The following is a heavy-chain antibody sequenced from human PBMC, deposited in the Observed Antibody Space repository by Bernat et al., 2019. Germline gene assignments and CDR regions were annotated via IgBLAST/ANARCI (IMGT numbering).Heavy chain of an antibody. V-gene: IGHV3-33*06. CDR2: IGDDGSNK. Sequence: QVQLVESGGGVVQPGRSLRLSCAASGFTFSSYGMHWVRQAAGKGLEWVAVIGDDGSNKYYADSVKGRFTISRDNSKNTLYLQMNSLRAEDTAVYYVAEAHHSNWARQWYYYYYMDVWGQGTLVTVSS. J-gene: IGHJ6*03. D-gene: IGHD1-1*01. CDR1: GFTFSSYG. CDR3: AEAHHSNWARQWYYYYYMDV.